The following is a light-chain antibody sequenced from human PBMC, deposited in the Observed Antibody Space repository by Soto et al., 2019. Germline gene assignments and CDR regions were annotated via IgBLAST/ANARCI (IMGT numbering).Light chain of an antibody. CDR1: TSKIGSNY. Sequence: QSVLTQSPSASGTPGQRVTISCSGNTSKIGSNYVYWYQHLTGTAPKLLISRDNKRPSGVPDRFSGSKSGTSASLAISGLRSGDEGDYYCAAWDDRLNVLFGGGTKLTVL. CDR3: AAWDDRLNVL. V-gene: IGLV1-47*01. J-gene: IGLJ2*01. CDR2: RDN.